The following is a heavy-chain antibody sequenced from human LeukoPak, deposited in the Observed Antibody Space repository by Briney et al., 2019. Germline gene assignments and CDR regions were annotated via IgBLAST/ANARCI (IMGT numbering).Heavy chain of an antibody. D-gene: IGHD6-13*01. V-gene: IGHV1-2*06. Sequence: ASVKVSCKASGYTFTGYYMHWVRQAPGQGLEWMGRINPNSGGTNYAQKFQGRVTMTRDTSNSTAYMELSRLRSDDTAVYYCARASDILAAAGKYYFDYWGQGTLVTVSS. CDR3: ARASDILAAAGKYYFDY. J-gene: IGHJ4*02. CDR2: INPNSGGT. CDR1: GYTFTGYY.